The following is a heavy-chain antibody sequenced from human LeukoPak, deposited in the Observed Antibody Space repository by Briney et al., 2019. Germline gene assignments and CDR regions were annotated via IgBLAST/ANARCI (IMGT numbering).Heavy chain of an antibody. CDR2: ISSTSGSTI. Sequence: GGSLRLSCASSGFKVDDYGMSWVRQAPGKGLEWVSYISSTSGSTIYYADSVKGRFTISRDNAKNSLYLQMNSLRAEDTAVYYCARRYCSSTSCLLDYWGQGTLVTVSS. V-gene: IGHV3-48*03. CDR3: ARRYCSSTSCLLDY. J-gene: IGHJ4*02. D-gene: IGHD2-2*01. CDR1: GFKVDDYG.